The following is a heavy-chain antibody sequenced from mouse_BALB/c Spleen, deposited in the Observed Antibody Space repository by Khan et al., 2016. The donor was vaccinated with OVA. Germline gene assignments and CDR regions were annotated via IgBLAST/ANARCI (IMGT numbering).Heavy chain of an antibody. Sequence: EVQLQESGPELVKPGASVKISCRTSGYTFPEYTVHWVKQSLGKSLDWIGVINPKNGGTAYNQKFKGKATLTVDKSSSTAYMEFRSLTSEDSAIYYCARDAGRYWGQGTSVTVAS. CDR1: GYTFPEYT. V-gene: IGHV1-18*01. D-gene: IGHD3-3*01. J-gene: IGHJ4*01. CDR2: INPKNGGT. CDR3: ARDAGRY.